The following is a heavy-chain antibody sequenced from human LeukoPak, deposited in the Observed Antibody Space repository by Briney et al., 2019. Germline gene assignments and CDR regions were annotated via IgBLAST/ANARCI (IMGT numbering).Heavy chain of an antibody. CDR2: INPNTGNP. CDR3: AIDQPVAGVSNFDS. Sequence: ASVKVSCKASGYTFPSYFMHWVRQAPGQGLEWMGWINPNTGNPTYAQAFTGRFVFSLDTSVSTAYLQISSLNTEDTAVYYCAIDQPVAGVSNFDSWGQGTLVTVSS. D-gene: IGHD6-19*01. V-gene: IGHV7-4-1*02. J-gene: IGHJ4*02. CDR1: GYTFPSYF.